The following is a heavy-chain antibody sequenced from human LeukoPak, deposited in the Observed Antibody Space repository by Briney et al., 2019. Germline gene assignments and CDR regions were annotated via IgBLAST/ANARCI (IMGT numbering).Heavy chain of an antibody. CDR1: GGSIIGYY. D-gene: IGHD3-22*01. Sequence: SETLSLTCTVSGGSIIGYYWSWIRESPGKGLEWIGYIYYSGSTNYNPSLKSRVTISVDTSKNQFSLKLSSVTAADTAIYYCARISGYLTYWGQGTLVTVSS. CDR3: ARISGYLTY. J-gene: IGHJ4*02. V-gene: IGHV4-59*01. CDR2: IYYSGST.